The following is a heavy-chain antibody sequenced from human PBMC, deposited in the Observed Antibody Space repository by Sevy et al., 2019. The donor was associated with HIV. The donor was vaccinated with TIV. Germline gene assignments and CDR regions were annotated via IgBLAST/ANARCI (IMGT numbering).Heavy chain of an antibody. CDR2: ISGSGGST. D-gene: IGHD3-10*01. Sequence: GGSLRLSCAASGFIFNSYAMTCVRQAPGKGLEWVSGISGSGGSTYYADSVKGRFTISRDNSRNTLYLEMNSLRAEDTAVYYSAKGYGSGSPPDYWGQGTLVTVSS. CDR3: AKGYGSGSPPDY. J-gene: IGHJ4*02. CDR1: GFIFNSYA. V-gene: IGHV3-23*01.